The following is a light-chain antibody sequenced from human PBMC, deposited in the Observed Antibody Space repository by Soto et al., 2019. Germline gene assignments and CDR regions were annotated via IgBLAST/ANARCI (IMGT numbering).Light chain of an antibody. CDR3: QQYNVLPLT. Sequence: EIVMTQSPATLSVSPGERATLSCRASQNVSSNLAWYQQKPGQTPKLLIYVASTRATGIPARFSGSGSGTQFTLTISSLQSEDFAVYYCQQYNVLPLTFGGGTKVEFK. V-gene: IGKV3-15*01. CDR1: QNVSSN. J-gene: IGKJ4*01. CDR2: VAS.